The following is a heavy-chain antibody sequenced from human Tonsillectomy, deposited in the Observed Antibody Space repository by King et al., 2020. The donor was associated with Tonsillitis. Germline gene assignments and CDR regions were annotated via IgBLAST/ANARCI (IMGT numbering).Heavy chain of an antibody. CDR3: GAGGWLQSNYFDY. Sequence: VQLQESGPGLVKPSQTLSLTCAVSGGSISSGDYSWSWIRQPPGKGLEWIGYLYYSGSTYYNPSLRSRVTISVDTSKNQFSLKLSSVTAADTAVYYCGAGGWLQSNYFDYWGQGTLLTVSS. J-gene: IGHJ4*02. CDR1: GGSISSGDYS. CDR2: LYYSGST. D-gene: IGHD5-24*01. V-gene: IGHV4-30-4*07.